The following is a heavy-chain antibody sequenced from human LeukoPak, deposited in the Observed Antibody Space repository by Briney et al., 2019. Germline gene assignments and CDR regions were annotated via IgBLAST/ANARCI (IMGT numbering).Heavy chain of an antibody. CDR2: INEVKTEL. D-gene: IGHD4-11*01. CDR1: GFTFNSHW. J-gene: IGHJ4*02. CDR3: ARLKDYRTVYDY. V-gene: IGHV3-7*02. Sequence: QTGGSLRLSCEASGFTFNSHWMSWVRQAPGEGLEWVGSINEVKTELRYVDAVRGRFTISRDNARSLLYLEMSSLKAEDTAVYFCARLKDYRTVYDYWGPGTLVTASS.